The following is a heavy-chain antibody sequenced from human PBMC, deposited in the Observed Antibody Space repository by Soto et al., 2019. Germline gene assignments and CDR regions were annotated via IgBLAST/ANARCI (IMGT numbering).Heavy chain of an antibody. CDR2: IIPIFGTA. CDR3: ARQSGKMITFGGVFYGMDV. V-gene: IGHV1-69*12. Sequence: QVQLVQSGAEVKKPGSSVKVSCKASGGTFSSYAISWVRQAPGQGLEWMGGIIPIFGTANYAQKFQGRVTITADESTSTAYMELSSLRSEDTAVYYCARQSGKMITFGGVFYGMDVWGQGTTVTVSS. CDR1: GGTFSSYA. J-gene: IGHJ6*02. D-gene: IGHD3-16*01.